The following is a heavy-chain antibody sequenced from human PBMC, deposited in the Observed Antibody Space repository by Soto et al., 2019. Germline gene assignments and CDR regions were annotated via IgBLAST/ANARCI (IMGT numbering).Heavy chain of an antibody. CDR3: VRRHVSATGIDWFDP. J-gene: IGHJ5*02. Sequence: QVQLVQTGTEVKKPGASVKVSCKASGYTFTSYGIHRVRQPPGQRLEWMGWINAANGDTKYSPKFKGRVTITGDTSASTAYMELSSLRSEDTAVYYCVRRHVSATGIDWFDPWGQGTLVTVSS. V-gene: IGHV1-3*01. CDR1: GYTFTSYG. CDR2: INAANGDT. D-gene: IGHD6-13*01.